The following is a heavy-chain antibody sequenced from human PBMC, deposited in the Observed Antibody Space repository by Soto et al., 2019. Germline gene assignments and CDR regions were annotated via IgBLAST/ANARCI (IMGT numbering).Heavy chain of an antibody. CDR3: ARLSTFKYSGIDV. CDR1: GGSISGYY. Sequence: QVQLQESGPGLVKPSETLSLTCTVSGGSISGYYWSWIRQPAGKGLEWIGRINTIESTNYNPSLKTRVTITVDTSKTQCYLKLISVTAADSAAYYCARLSTFKYSGIDVWGQGTTVTDSS. CDR2: INTIEST. J-gene: IGHJ6*02. V-gene: IGHV4-4*07. D-gene: IGHD3-16*01.